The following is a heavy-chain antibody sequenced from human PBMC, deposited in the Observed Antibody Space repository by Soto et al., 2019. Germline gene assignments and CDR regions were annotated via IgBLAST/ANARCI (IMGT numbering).Heavy chain of an antibody. CDR2: ISYDGSNK. D-gene: IGHD6-19*01. J-gene: IGHJ4*02. CDR1: GFTFSSYA. CDR3: ASRIVVAGPVHY. V-gene: IGHV3-30-3*01. Sequence: PGGSLRLSCAASGFTFSSYAMHWVRQAPGKGLEWVAVISYDGSNKYYADSVKGRFTISRDNSKNTLYLQMNSLRAEDTAVYYCASRIVVAGPVHYWGQGTLVTVSS.